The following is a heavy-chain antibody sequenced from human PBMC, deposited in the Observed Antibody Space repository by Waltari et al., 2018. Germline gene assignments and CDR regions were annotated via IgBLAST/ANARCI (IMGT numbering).Heavy chain of an antibody. J-gene: IGHJ4*02. CDR1: GFTFSTYG. D-gene: IGHD2-15*01. Sequence: QVQLVESGGGVVQPGRSLRLSCAASGFTFSTYGMHWVRKATGKGLEWVAVIWYDGSNKYYADSVKGRFTISRDNSKNTLFLQMNSLRAEDTAVYYCARGCGGGSCYHDYWGQGTLVTVSS. CDR2: IWYDGSNK. CDR3: ARGCGGGSCYHDY. V-gene: IGHV3-33*01.